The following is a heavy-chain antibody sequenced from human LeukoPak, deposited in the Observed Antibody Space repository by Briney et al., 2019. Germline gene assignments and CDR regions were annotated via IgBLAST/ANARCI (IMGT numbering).Heavy chain of an antibody. Sequence: SETLSLTCAVYGGSFSGYYWSWVRQPPGKGLEWIGEINHNGSTNYNPSLKSRVTISVDTSKNQFSLKLSSVTAADTAVYYCARTPVLYCSSTSCHLSGPSPYGMDVWGQGTTVTVSS. CDR2: INHNGST. CDR3: ARTPVLYCSSTSCHLSGPSPYGMDV. V-gene: IGHV4-34*01. CDR1: GGSFSGYY. D-gene: IGHD2-2*01. J-gene: IGHJ6*02.